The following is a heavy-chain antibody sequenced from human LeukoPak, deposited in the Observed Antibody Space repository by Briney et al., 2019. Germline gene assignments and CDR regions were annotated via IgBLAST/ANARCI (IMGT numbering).Heavy chain of an antibody. J-gene: IGHJ4*02. CDR3: AKGVGITISDY. D-gene: IGHD3-3*01. CDR2: LSRDGANT. Sequence: GGSLRLSCTASEFTFSNYAMSWVRQAPGKGLEWVSTLSRDGANTHYADSVRGRFTISRDNPKNTLYLQMNSLRAEDTAVYYCAKGVGITISDYWGQGTLVTVSS. CDR1: EFTFSNYA. V-gene: IGHV3-23*01.